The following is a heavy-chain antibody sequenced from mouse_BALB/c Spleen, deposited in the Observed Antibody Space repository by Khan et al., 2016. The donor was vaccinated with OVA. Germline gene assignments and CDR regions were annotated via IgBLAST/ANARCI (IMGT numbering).Heavy chain of an antibody. D-gene: IGHD1-1*01. J-gene: IGHJ2*01. CDR1: GYTFINYW. V-gene: IGHV1-7*01. CDR2: INPSTGYT. Sequence: QVRLQQSGAELAKPGASVKMSCKASGYTFINYWILWVKQRPGQGLEWIGYINPSTGYTEYNQNFKDKATLTADKSSSTAYMQLSSLTSEDSVVYYCARRGLRWDFDYWGQGTTLTVSS. CDR3: ARRGLRWDFDY.